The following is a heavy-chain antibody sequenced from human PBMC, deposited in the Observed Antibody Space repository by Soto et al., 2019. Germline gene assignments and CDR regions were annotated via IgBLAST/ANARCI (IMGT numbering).Heavy chain of an antibody. D-gene: IGHD3-3*01. J-gene: IGHJ4*02. Sequence: GGSLKLSCAASGFTFSTYATSWVRQAPGKGLEWASTISGSGSSTYYADSVKGRFSISRDNSKNTLYLHMNSLRAEDTAVYYCAIFDFWSGYYRGYWGQGTLVTVSS. CDR2: ISGSGSST. V-gene: IGHV3-23*01. CDR3: AIFDFWSGYYRGY. CDR1: GFTFSTYA.